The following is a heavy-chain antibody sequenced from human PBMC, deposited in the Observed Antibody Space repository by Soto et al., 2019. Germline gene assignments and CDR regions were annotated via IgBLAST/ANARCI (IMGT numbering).Heavy chain of an antibody. CDR3: ATVRRWLQRRNDAFDI. V-gene: IGHV4-4*03. CDR2: IYHSGST. Sequence: QVQLQESGPGLVKPPGTLSLTCAVSGGSISSSNWWSWVRQPPGKGLEWIGEIYHSGSTNYNPSLKSRVTISVDKSKNQCSLKLSSVTAANTAVYYCATVRRWLQRRNDAFDIWGQGTMVTVSS. D-gene: IGHD5-18*01. J-gene: IGHJ3*02. CDR1: GGSISSSNW.